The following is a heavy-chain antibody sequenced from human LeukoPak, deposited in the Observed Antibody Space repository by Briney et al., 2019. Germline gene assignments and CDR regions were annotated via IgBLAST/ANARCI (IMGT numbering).Heavy chain of an antibody. CDR2: ISYDGSTK. D-gene: IGHD3-10*01. CDR3: ARDSGEDYFDY. CDR1: GFTFSSYA. J-gene: IGHJ4*02. V-gene: IGHV3-30*04. Sequence: GGSLRLSCAASGFTFSSYAIHWVRQAPGKGLEWVALISYDGSTKYSTDSVKGRFTISRDNAKNSLYLQMNSLRAEDTAVYYCARDSGEDYFDYWGQGTLVTVSS.